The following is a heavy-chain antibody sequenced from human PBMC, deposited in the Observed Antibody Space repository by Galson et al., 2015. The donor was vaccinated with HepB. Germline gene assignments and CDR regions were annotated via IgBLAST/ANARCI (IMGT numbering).Heavy chain of an antibody. J-gene: IGHJ4*02. CDR2: INAGNGNT. CDR1: GYTFTSYA. D-gene: IGHD3-22*01. CDR3: ARVLLIADSSGYQLGY. V-gene: IGHV1-3*01. Sequence: SVKVSCKASGYTFTSYAMHWVRQAPGQRLEWMGWINAGNGNTKYSQKFQGRVTITRDTSASTAYMELSSLRSEDTAVYYCARVLLIADSSGYQLGYWGQGTLVTVSS.